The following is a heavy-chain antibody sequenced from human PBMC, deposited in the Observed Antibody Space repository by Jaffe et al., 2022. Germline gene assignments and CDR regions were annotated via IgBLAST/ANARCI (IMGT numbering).Heavy chain of an antibody. CDR3: ARVGEGYCTGGVCYSGGDLDY. D-gene: IGHD2-8*02. CDR1: GGSISSSNW. Sequence: QVQLQESGPGLVKPSGTLSLTCAVSGGSISSSNWWSWVRQPPGKGLEWIGEIYHSGSTNYNPSLKSRVTISVDKSKNQFSLKLSSVTAADTAVYYCARVGEGYCTGGVCYSGGDLDYWGQGTLVTVSS. CDR2: IYHSGST. J-gene: IGHJ4*02. V-gene: IGHV4-4*02.